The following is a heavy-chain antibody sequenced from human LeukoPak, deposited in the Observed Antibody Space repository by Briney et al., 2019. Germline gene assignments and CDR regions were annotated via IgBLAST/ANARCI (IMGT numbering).Heavy chain of an antibody. Sequence: SETLSLTCTVSGGSTDSYYYWSWIRQPPGKGLEWIGYIDYSGRTKYNPSLQSRVTIPVDTSKTQFSLRLGSVTAADTAVYFCASNVPTPTTSPPLGYWGQGTLVTVSS. CDR2: IDYSGRT. D-gene: IGHD1-1*01. J-gene: IGHJ4*02. V-gene: IGHV4-59*08. CDR3: ASNVPTPTTSPPLGY. CDR1: GGSTDSYYY.